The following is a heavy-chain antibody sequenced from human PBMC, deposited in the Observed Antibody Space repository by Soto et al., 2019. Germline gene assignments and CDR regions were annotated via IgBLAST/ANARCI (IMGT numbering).Heavy chain of an antibody. D-gene: IGHD2-8*02. Sequence: QVQLQESGPGLMKPSETLSLTCTVSGASITGSSYWSWIRQPAGKGLEWIGRFSLSGTTNYNPSLRRRVTMSADVSTNQFSLRLTFVTAADTALYYCAREMTPPGAPAWYYFDSWGQGTLVTVSS. J-gene: IGHJ4*02. CDR2: FSLSGTT. CDR3: AREMTPPGAPAWYYFDS. V-gene: IGHV4-4*07. CDR1: GASITGSSY.